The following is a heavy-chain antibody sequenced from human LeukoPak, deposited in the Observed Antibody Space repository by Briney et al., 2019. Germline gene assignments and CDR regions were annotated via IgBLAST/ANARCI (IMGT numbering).Heavy chain of an antibody. J-gene: IGHJ4*02. Sequence: ASVEVSCNASGYTFANYGISWVRQAPGQGRQWLGWLSPYNGNTNYAEKRQGRTTMTTDTSTNTAYMELRSLKSDDTAVYYCARDRTTVASHPDYWGQGTLVTVSS. V-gene: IGHV1-18*01. CDR3: ARDRTTVASHPDY. D-gene: IGHD4-11*01. CDR1: GYTFANYG. CDR2: LSPYNGNT.